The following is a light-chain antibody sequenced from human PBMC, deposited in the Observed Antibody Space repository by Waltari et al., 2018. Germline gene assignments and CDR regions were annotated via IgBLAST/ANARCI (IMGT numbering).Light chain of an antibody. Sequence: DIVMTQSPDSLGVSLGERATIHCKSSQSVFYANNNNYLAWYQQRPGQPPKLLIYWASTRASGVPDRFSGSGSGTDFTLTISSLQAEDAAIYYCQQCYGSPYTFGQGTKLDI. CDR2: WAS. J-gene: IGKJ2*01. CDR1: QSVFYANNNNY. V-gene: IGKV4-1*01. CDR3: QQCYGSPYT.